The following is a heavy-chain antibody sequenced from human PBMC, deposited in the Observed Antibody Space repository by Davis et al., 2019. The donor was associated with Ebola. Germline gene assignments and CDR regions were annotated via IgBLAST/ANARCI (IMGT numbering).Heavy chain of an antibody. Sequence: GESLKISCAASGFTFSSYGMHWVRQAPGKGLEWVAVISYDGSNKYYADSVKGRFTISRDNSKNTLYLQMNSLRAEDTAVYYCARDKASYDFWSGYRSAFDIWGQGTMVTVSS. CDR3: ARDKASYDFWSGYRSAFDI. CDR1: GFTFSSYG. V-gene: IGHV3-30*19. D-gene: IGHD3-3*01. CDR2: ISYDGSNK. J-gene: IGHJ3*02.